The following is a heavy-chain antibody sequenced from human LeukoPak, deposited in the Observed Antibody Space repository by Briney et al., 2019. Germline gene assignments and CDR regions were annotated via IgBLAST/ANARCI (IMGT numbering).Heavy chain of an antibody. J-gene: IGHJ4*02. CDR2: IYHRGST. Sequence: SETLSLTCAVSAYSISSDCYWGWIRQPPGKGLEWIGSIYHRGSTYYNSSLKSRVTISIDTSKNQFSLKVTSVTAADTAVYYCARHSETIVGSVDFWGQGTLVTVSS. CDR3: ARHSETIVGSVDF. D-gene: IGHD3-3*01. CDR1: AYSISSDCY. V-gene: IGHV4-38-2*01.